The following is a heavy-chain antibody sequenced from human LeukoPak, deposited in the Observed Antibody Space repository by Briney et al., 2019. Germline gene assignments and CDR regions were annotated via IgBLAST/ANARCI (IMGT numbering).Heavy chain of an antibody. CDR3: AKSLYSSGWKFDN. CDR1: GFTFSSYA. Sequence: GGSLRLSCAASGFTFSSYAMSWVRQAPGKGLEWVSSISGGGGSTNYPGSVKGRFTISRDNSKRTVYLQMNSLRAEDTAVYYCAKSLYSSGWKFDNWGQGTLVTVSS. CDR2: ISGGGGST. J-gene: IGHJ4*02. D-gene: IGHD6-19*01. V-gene: IGHV3-23*01.